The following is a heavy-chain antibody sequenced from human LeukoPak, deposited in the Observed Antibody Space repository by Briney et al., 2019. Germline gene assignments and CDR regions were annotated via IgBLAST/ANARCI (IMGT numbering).Heavy chain of an antibody. CDR3: ARDSLLNLLELGAFGI. Sequence: SETLSLTCTVSGGSISSYYWSWIRQPAGKGLEWIGRIYTSGSTNYNPSLKSRVTMSVDTSKNQFSLKLSSVTAADTAVYYCARDSLLNLLELGAFGIWGQGTMVTVSS. CDR1: GGSISSYY. V-gene: IGHV4-4*07. J-gene: IGHJ3*02. CDR2: IYTSGST. D-gene: IGHD1-7*01.